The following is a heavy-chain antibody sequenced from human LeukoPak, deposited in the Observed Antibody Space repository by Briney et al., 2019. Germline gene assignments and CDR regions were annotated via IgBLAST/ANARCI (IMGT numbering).Heavy chain of an antibody. CDR3: ARRSITMVRGVTAYYYYYYMDV. Sequence: PSETLSLTCTVSGGSISSYYWSWIRQPPGKGLKWIGYIYYSGSTSYSPSLRSRVTISVDTSKNQFSLKLSSVTAADTAVYYCARRSITMVRGVTAYYYYYYMDVWGKGTTVTISS. J-gene: IGHJ6*03. D-gene: IGHD3-10*01. CDR2: IYYSGST. V-gene: IGHV4-59*12. CDR1: GGSISSYY.